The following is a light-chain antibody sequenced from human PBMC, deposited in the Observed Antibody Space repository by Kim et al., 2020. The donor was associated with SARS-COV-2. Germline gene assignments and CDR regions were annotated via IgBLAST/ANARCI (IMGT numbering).Light chain of an antibody. CDR1: QTVSTY. V-gene: IGKV1-39*01. CDR3: HQTRRIPQT. Sequence: GDRVTITCRASQTVSTYLNWYQQKPGKAPKVLIQSASSLQNGVPSRFSGRGSGTEFTLTISSLQPEDSATYFCHQTRRIPQTFGQGTKLEI. J-gene: IGKJ2*01. CDR2: SAS.